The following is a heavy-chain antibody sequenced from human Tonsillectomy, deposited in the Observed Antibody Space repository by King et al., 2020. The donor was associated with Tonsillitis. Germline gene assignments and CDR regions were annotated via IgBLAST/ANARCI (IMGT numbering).Heavy chain of an antibody. Sequence: DVQLVESGGGLVQPGGSLRLSCEASGFTFSSYAMSWVRQAPGKGLEWVSAISGSGGSTSYADSVKGRFTISRDNAKNTLYLQMNSLRAEDTALYYCAKNRAGSGTYFSSAFDIWGQGTVVTVSS. V-gene: IGHV3-23*04. J-gene: IGHJ3*02. CDR3: AKNRAGSGTYFSSAFDI. CDR2: ISGSGGST. CDR1: GFTFSSYA. D-gene: IGHD1-26*01.